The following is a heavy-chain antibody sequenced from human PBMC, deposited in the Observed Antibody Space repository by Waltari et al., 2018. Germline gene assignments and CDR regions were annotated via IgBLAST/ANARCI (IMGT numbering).Heavy chain of an antibody. CDR2: IDRAGGSP. V-gene: IGHV3-74*01. Sequence: DVQLVESGGVLVQPVGSLRLSCTASGFTFSTYWSHWVRHGPGTGLTWVRTGAVTELDWVPRIDRAGGSPSYDDSVRGGFPIPRGYSKIALYLQMNGVSDEVPAVYYFGRARFQGVKYFDYWGRGTLVTVSS. J-gene: IGHJ4*02. D-gene: IGHD3-10*01. CDR3: GRARFQGVKYFDY. CDR1: GFTFSTYW.